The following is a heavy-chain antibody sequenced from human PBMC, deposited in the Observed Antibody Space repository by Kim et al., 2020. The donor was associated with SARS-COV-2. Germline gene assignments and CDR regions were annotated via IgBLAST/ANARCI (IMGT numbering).Heavy chain of an antibody. Sequence: ASVKVSCKASGYTFTSYDITWVRQAPGQGLEWMGWISAYNGNIKYAEKFQGRMTMTTSRSTSTAYMELRSLRSDDTAMYYCARIAPVIALGGVVRYYYY. D-gene: IGHD3-16*01. V-gene: IGHV1-18*01. CDR3: ARIAPVIALGGVVRYYYY. CDR2: ISAYNGNI. J-gene: IGHJ6*01. CDR1: GYTFTSYD.